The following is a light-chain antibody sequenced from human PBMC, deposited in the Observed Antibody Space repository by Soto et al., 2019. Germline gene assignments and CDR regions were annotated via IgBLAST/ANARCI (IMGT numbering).Light chain of an antibody. Sequence: QSALTQPPSASGSPGQSVSISCTGTGSDVGTYNFVSWYQQHPGKAPKLLIYEVTKRPSGVPDRFSGSKSGNTASLTVSGLQAEDEAEYFCSSSTRDRHFYVFGTGTKVTVL. CDR1: GSDVGTYNF. J-gene: IGLJ1*01. CDR3: SSSTRDRHFYV. CDR2: EVT. V-gene: IGLV2-8*01.